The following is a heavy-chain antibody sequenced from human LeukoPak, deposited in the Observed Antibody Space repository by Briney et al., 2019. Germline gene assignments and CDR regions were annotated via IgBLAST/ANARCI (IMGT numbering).Heavy chain of an antibody. V-gene: IGHV3-23*01. CDR1: GFTFSNYD. D-gene: IGHD4-23*01. J-gene: IGHJ4*02. CDR3: AKKETVVSPGNYFDH. CDR2: INDGGYNT. Sequence: PGGSLRLSCAASGFTFSNYDMNWVRQPPGKGPEWVSAINDGGYNTYYADSVRGRFTISRDNAKNTLYLQMNSLRAEDTAVYYCAKKETVVSPGNYFDHWGQGTLVTVSS.